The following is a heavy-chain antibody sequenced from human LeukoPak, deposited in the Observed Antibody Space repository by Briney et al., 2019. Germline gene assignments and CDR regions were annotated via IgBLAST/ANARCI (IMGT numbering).Heavy chain of an antibody. D-gene: IGHD5-24*01. J-gene: IGHJ3*02. Sequence: ASVKVSCKASGYTFTSYAMHWVRQAPGQRLEWMGWINAGNGNTKYSQKFQGRVTITTDESTSTAYMELSSLRSEDTAVYYCARVTEMTDAFDIWGQGTMVTVSS. CDR1: GYTFTSYA. V-gene: IGHV1-3*01. CDR2: INAGNGNT. CDR3: ARVTEMTDAFDI.